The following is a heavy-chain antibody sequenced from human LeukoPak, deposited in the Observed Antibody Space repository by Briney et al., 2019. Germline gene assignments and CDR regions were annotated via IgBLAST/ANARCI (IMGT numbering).Heavy chain of an antibody. J-gene: IGHJ4*02. CDR1: GGSFSGYY. V-gene: IGHV4-34*01. D-gene: IGHD6-19*01. Sequence: SETLSLTCAVYGGSFSGYYWSWIRQPPGKGLEWIGEINHSGSTNYNPSLKSRVTISVDTSKNQFSLKLNSVTAADTAVYYCARDGGGRIAVAGLWYDWGQGTLVTVSS. CDR3: ARDGGGRIAVAGLWYD. CDR2: INHSGST.